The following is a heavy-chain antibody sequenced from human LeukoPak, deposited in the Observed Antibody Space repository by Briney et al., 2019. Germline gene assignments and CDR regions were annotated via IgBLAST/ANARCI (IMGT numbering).Heavy chain of an antibody. Sequence: ASVKVSCKASGYTFTGYYMHWVRQAPGQGLEWMGWINPNSGGTNYAQKFQGRVTMTRDTSISTAYMELSSLRSEDTAVYYCARGFRYDSSEGPMDVWGKGTTVTISS. CDR3: ARGFRYDSSEGPMDV. V-gene: IGHV1-2*02. D-gene: IGHD3-22*01. CDR1: GYTFTGYY. CDR2: INPNSGGT. J-gene: IGHJ6*04.